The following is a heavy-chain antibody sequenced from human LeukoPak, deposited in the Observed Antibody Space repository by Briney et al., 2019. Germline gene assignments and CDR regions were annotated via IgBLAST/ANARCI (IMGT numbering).Heavy chain of an antibody. V-gene: IGHV3-23*01. Sequence: GGSLRLSCAASGFTFISYAMSWVRQAPGKGLEWVSGISVSGGSTYYAGSVKGRFTISRDNSKNTLYLQMNSPRAEDTAVYYCAKVTIQGTPDNWFDPWGQGTLVTVSS. CDR1: GFTFISYA. CDR3: AKVTIQGTPDNWFDP. J-gene: IGHJ5*02. D-gene: IGHD3-3*01. CDR2: ISVSGGST.